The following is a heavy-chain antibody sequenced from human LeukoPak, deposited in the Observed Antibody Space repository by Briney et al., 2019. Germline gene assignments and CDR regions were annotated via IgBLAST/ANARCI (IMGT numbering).Heavy chain of an antibody. CDR2: IIPIFGTA. J-gene: IGHJ4*02. CDR3: ARQDRAIGTSPFDY. D-gene: IGHD1-1*01. Sequence: SVKVSCKASGGTFSSYAISWVRQAPGQGLEWMGGIIPIFGTANYAQKFQGRVTITTDESTSTAYMELSSLRSEDTAVYYCARQDRAIGTSPFDYRGQGTLVTVSS. V-gene: IGHV1-69*05. CDR1: GGTFSSYA.